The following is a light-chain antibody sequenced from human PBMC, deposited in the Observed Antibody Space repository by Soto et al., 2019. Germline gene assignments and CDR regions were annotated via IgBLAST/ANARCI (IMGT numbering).Light chain of an antibody. J-gene: IGKJ4*01. V-gene: IGKV1-5*03. CDR3: QQYNSYPLT. CDR1: QSISSW. CDR2: KAS. Sequence: DLQMTQSPSTLSASVGDRVTITCRASQSISSWLAWYQQKPGKAPNLPIYKASSLESGVPSRFSGSGSGTEFTLTISSLQPDDFATYYCQQYNSYPLTFGGGTKVEIK.